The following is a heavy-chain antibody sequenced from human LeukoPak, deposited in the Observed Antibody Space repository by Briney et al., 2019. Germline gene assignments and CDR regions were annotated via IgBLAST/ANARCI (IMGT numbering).Heavy chain of an antibody. Sequence: ASVKVSCKASGYTFTDYYMHWVRQAPGQGFERMGWINPNDGDTNYAQKFQGRVTMTRDTSISTAHMEVSRLRSDDTAVYYCARANFLYCSSTTCLFDCWGQGTLVTVSS. CDR2: INPNDGDT. V-gene: IGHV1-2*02. CDR1: GYTFTDYY. J-gene: IGHJ4*02. CDR3: ARANFLYCSSTTCLFDC. D-gene: IGHD2-2*01.